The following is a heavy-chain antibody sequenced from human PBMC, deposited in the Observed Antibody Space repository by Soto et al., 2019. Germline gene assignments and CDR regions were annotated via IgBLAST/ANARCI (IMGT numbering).Heavy chain of an antibody. CDR3: KSGGVDY. D-gene: IGHD3-10*01. V-gene: IGHV3-33*01. Sequence: FTFGSHGRHWILQAQSKGLEWVAVIWYDGSNKYYADSVKGRFTISRDNSKNTLYLQMNSLRAEDTAVYYCKSGGVDYWGQGTLVTVSS. CDR1: FTFGSHG. CDR2: IWYDGSNK. J-gene: IGHJ4*02.